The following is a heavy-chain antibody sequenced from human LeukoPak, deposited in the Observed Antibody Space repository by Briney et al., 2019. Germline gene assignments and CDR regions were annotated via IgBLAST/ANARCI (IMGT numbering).Heavy chain of an antibody. Sequence: GGSQRLSCAASGFTFSSYAMHWVRQAPGKRLEWVAVISYDGSNKYYADSVKGRFTISRDNSKNTLYLQMNSLRAEDTAVYYCARGSQYYDSSGYYPPDYWGQGTLVTVSS. D-gene: IGHD3-22*01. J-gene: IGHJ4*02. CDR1: GFTFSSYA. CDR2: ISYDGSNK. V-gene: IGHV3-30*04. CDR3: ARGSQYYDSSGYYPPDY.